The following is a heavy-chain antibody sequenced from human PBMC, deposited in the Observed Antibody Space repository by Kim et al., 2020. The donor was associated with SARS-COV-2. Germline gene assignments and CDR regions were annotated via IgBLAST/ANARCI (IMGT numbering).Heavy chain of an antibody. D-gene: IGHD3-3*01. J-gene: IGHJ6*02. Sequence: GGSLRLSCAASGFTFSSYSMNWVRQAPGKGLEWVSSISSSSSYIYYADSVKGRFTISRDNAKNSLYLQMNSLRAEDTAVYYCAREIRTIFGVGYYYGMDVWGQGTTVTVSS. CDR1: GFTFSSYS. CDR3: AREIRTIFGVGYYYGMDV. CDR2: ISSSSSYI. V-gene: IGHV3-21*01.